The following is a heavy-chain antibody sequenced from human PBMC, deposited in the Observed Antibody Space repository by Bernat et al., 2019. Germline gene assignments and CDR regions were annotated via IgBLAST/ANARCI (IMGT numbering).Heavy chain of an antibody. CDR3: ARSLFDSGAFDI. D-gene: IGHD1-26*01. Sequence: EVQLVESGGGLIQPGGSLRLSCAASGFTVSSNYMNWVCQAPGKGLEWVSVIYSGGSTYYADSVKGRFTISRDNSKNTLYLQMNSLRVEDTAVYYCARSLFDSGAFDIWGQGTMVTVSS. CDR1: GFTVSSNY. CDR2: IYSGGST. J-gene: IGHJ3*02. V-gene: IGHV3-53*01.